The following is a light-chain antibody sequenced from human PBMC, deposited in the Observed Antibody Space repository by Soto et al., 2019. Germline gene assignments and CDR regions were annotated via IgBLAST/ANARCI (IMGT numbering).Light chain of an antibody. CDR2: AAS. J-gene: IGKJ2*01. V-gene: IGKV1-12*01. Sequence: DIQMTQSPSSVSASVGDIITITCRASQPINTWLAWYQQKPGKAPNLLIYAASTLHRGAPSRFSGRGSGTDFSLTIRNLEPEEFATYYCQQSNTFPYTFGQGTKVEMK. CDR1: QPINTW. CDR3: QQSNTFPYT.